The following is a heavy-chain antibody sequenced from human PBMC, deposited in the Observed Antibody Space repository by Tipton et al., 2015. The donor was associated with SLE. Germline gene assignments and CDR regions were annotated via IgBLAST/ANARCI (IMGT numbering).Heavy chain of an antibody. J-gene: IGHJ4*02. Sequence: TLSLTCTVSGGSISRGDYFWGWIRQPPGKSLDWIGTVFYGGTSYYNPSLNSRVTISVDTSKNQFSLEVRSVTAADTAVYYCVRLRSKVLIDYWGQGTLVTVSS. D-gene: IGHD2-8*01. CDR1: GGSISRGDYF. CDR3: VRLRSKVLIDY. CDR2: VFYGGTS. V-gene: IGHV4-39*07.